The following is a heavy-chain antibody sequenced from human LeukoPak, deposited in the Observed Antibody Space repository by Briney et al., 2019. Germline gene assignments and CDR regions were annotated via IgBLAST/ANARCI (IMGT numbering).Heavy chain of an antibody. D-gene: IGHD6-19*01. CDR1: GFTFSDYA. CDR3: IRSVGSGWLIDY. V-gene: IGHV3-49*04. Sequence: GGSLRLSCSGSGFTFSDYAMSWVRQAPGKGLEWVGFISTKAYGGTTQYAASVKGRFTVSRDDFKSIAYLQMNSLKTDDTGVYYCIRSVGSGWLIDYWGQGTLVTVSS. CDR2: ISTKAYGGTT. J-gene: IGHJ4*02.